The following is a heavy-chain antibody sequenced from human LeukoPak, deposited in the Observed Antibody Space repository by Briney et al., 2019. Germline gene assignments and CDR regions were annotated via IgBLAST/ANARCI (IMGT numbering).Heavy chain of an antibody. Sequence: GGSLRLSCAASGFTFSSYAMSWVRQAPWKGLEWVSAISGSGGSTYYADSVKGRFTISRDNSKNTLYLQMNSLRAEDTAVYYCAKSPRTEYSSSWYLDWFDPWGQGTLVTVSS. D-gene: IGHD6-13*01. CDR3: AKSPRTEYSSSWYLDWFDP. CDR1: GFTFSSYA. J-gene: IGHJ5*02. V-gene: IGHV3-23*01. CDR2: ISGSGGST.